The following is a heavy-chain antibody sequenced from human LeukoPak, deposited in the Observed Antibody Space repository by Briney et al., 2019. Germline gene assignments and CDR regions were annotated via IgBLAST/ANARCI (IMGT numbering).Heavy chain of an antibody. CDR3: AKDKEAGPNSFDY. Sequence: GRSLRLSCAASGFTFSSYAMHWVRQAPGQGLGWVAVISYDGINKYYTDSVKGRFTISRDNAKNSLYLQMNSLRAEDTALYYCAKDKEAGPNSFDYWGQGTLVTVSS. V-gene: IGHV3-30-3*01. J-gene: IGHJ4*02. CDR1: GFTFSSYA. D-gene: IGHD6-19*01. CDR2: ISYDGINK.